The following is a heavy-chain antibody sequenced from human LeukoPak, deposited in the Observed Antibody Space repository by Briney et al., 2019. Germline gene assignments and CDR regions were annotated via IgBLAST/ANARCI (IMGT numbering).Heavy chain of an antibody. V-gene: IGHV6-1*01. CDR3: AREVLDAFDI. J-gene: IGHJ3*02. CDR2: TYYRSKWYN. CDR1: GDSVSTNSAA. D-gene: IGHD4/OR15-4a*01. Sequence: SQTLSLTCAISGDSVSTNSAAWNWIRQSPSRGLEWLGRTYYRSKWYNEDAVSVKGRVTINPDTSKNQFSLQLNSVTPEDTAVYYCAREVLDAFDIWGQGTMVTVSS.